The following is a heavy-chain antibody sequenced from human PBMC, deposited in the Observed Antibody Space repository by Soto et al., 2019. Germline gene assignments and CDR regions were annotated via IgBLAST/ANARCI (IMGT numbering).Heavy chain of an antibody. CDR2: ISWNSGSI. J-gene: IGHJ6*02. CDR3: AKDWSIAAQPYGMDV. D-gene: IGHD6-6*01. CDR1: EFTFDDYA. V-gene: IGHV3-9*01. Sequence: PGGSLSLSCAASEFTFDDYAMHWVRQAPGKGLEWVSGISWNSGSIGYADSVKGRFTISRDNAKNSLYLQMNSLRAEDTALYYCAKDWSIAAQPYGMDVWGQGTTVTVSS.